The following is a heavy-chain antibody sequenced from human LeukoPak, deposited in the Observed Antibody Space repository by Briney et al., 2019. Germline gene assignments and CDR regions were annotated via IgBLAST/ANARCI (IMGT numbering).Heavy chain of an antibody. Sequence: SETLSLTCTVSGGSISSCYWSWIRQPPGKGLEWIGYIYYSGSTNYNPSLKSRVTISVDTSKNQFSLKLSSVTAADTAVYYCARAYGDYVTNYGMDVWGQGTTVTVSS. CDR3: ARAYGDYVTNYGMDV. CDR2: IYYSGST. CDR1: GGSISSCY. V-gene: IGHV4-59*01. D-gene: IGHD4-17*01. J-gene: IGHJ6*02.